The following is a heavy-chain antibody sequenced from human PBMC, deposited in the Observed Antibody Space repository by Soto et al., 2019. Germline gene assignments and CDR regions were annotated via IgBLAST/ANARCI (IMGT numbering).Heavy chain of an antibody. J-gene: IGHJ4*02. D-gene: IGHD2-21*01. CDR1: GFSFSSHS. CDR2: ISSSGSTI. CDR3: ARGRGYCGGTNCYLDY. V-gene: IGHV3-48*02. Sequence: PGGALRLSCAASGFSFSSHSMKWVRQAPGKGLEWVSYISSSGSTIYYADSVKVRFTISRDNAKNSLYLQMNSLRDDDTAVYYCARGRGYCGGTNCYLDYWGQGALVTVS.